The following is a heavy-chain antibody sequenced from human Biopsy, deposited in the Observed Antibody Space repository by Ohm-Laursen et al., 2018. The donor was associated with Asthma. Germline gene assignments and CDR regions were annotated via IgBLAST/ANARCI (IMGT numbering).Heavy chain of an antibody. V-gene: IGHV3-30*01. Sequence: SLRLSCAAPGFRFSNFAIHWVRPAPRKGLEGVGVISKDARTQDHADSVKGRFTMARDNSKNTLDLQMNSLREEDTAVYYCVRDGTDDAFDIWGQGTVVSVSS. CDR3: VRDGTDDAFDI. J-gene: IGHJ3*02. D-gene: IGHD1-1*01. CDR2: ISKDARTQ. CDR1: GFRFSNFA.